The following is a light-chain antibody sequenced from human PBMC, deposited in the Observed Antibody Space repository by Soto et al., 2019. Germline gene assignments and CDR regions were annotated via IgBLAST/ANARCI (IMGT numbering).Light chain of an antibody. CDR3: QQYNNWPPYT. V-gene: IGKV3-15*01. J-gene: IGKJ2*01. CDR2: GAS. Sequence: EIVLTQSPDTLSVSPGERATLSCRASQSVTTRLAWYQQKPGQAPRLLIYGASTRATGISARFSDSGSGTEFTLPINSLQSEDFAVYYCQQYNNWPPYTFGQGTKVEIK. CDR1: QSVTTR.